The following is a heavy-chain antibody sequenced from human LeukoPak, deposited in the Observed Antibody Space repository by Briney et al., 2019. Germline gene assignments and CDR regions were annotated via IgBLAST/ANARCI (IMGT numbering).Heavy chain of an antibody. CDR2: ISWNSGSI. CDR1: GFTFSSYS. CDR3: AKDTGLLWFGELLSYFDY. V-gene: IGHV3-9*01. Sequence: GGSLRLSCAASGFTFSSYSMNWVRQAPGKGLEWVSGISWNSGSIGYADSVKGRFTISRDNAKNSLYLQMNSLRAEDTALYYCAKDTGLLWFGELLSYFDYWGQGTLVTVSS. D-gene: IGHD3-10*01. J-gene: IGHJ4*02.